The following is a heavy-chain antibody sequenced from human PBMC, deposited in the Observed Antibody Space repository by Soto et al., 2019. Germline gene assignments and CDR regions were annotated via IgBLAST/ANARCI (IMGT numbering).Heavy chain of an antibody. CDR3: ARDLERDGYNPRLAFDI. CDR2: IIPIFGTA. V-gene: IGHV1-69*13. D-gene: IGHD5-12*01. Sequence: SVKVSCKASGGTFSSYAISWVRQAPGQGLEWMGGIIPIFGTANYAQKFQGRVTITADESTSTAYMELSSLRSEDTAVYYCARDLERDGYNPRLAFDIWGQGTMVTVSS. CDR1: GGTFSSYA. J-gene: IGHJ3*02.